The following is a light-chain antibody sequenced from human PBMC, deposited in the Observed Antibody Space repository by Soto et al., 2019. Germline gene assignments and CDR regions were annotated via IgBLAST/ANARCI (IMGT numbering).Light chain of an antibody. CDR2: GAS. CDR3: HQYGSSPLT. V-gene: IGKV3-20*01. CDR1: QSVSSNY. Sequence: EIVLTQSPGTLSLSPGERATLSCRASQSVSSNYLAWYQQSPGQAPRLLIYGASNRATGIPDRFSGSGSGTDFTLTISRLEAEDFAMYYCHQYGSSPLTFGGGTKVEIK. J-gene: IGKJ4*01.